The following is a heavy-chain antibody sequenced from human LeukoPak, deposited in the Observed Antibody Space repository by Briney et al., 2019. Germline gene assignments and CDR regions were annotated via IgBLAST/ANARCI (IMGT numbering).Heavy chain of an antibody. V-gene: IGHV3-7*01. CDR2: INPDGSQK. D-gene: IGHD1-7*01. J-gene: IGHJ4*02. CDR3: ARHEDWNFPY. Sequence: PGGSLRLSCGASGFTFSSYWLTWVRQAPGKGLEWVANINPDGSQKDYVDFVKGRFTISRDNAKNSLYLQMNSLSAEDTAMYYCARHEDWNFPYWGQGTLVTVSS. CDR1: GFTFSSYW.